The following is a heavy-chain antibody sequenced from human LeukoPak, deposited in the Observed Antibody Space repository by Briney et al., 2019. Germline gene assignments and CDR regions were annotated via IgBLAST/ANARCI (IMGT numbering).Heavy chain of an antibody. CDR1: GFTFSSYA. J-gene: IGHJ3*02. V-gene: IGHV3-66*01. Sequence: GGSLRLSCAASGFTFSSYAMSWVRQAPGKGLEWVSVIYTGGSMYYADSVKGRFTISRDTSKSTLYLQMNSLRVEDTAVYYCARIEAGMDAFDIWGQGTMVTVSS. CDR3: ARIEAGMDAFDI. CDR2: IYTGGSM.